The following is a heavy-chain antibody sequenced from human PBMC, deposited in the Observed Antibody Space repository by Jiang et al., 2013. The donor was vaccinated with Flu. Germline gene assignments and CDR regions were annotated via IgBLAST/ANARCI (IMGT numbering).Heavy chain of an antibody. V-gene: IGHV3-48*01. CDR3: AREKGHYYDSSGYYRPY. CDR1: GFTFSSYS. Sequence: QLVESGGGLVQPGGSLRLSCAASGFTFSSYSMNWVRQAPGKGLEWVSYISSSSSTIYYADSVKGRFTISRDNAKNSLYLQMNSLRAEDTAVYYCAREKGHYYDSSGYYRPYWGQGTLVTVSS. J-gene: IGHJ4*02. CDR2: ISSSSSTI. D-gene: IGHD3-22*01.